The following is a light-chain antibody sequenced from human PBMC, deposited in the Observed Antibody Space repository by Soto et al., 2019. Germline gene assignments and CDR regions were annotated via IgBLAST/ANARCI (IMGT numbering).Light chain of an antibody. CDR1: SSDVGGYKY. Sequence: QSALTQPRSVSGAPGQSVTISCTGTSSDVGGYKYVSWYQQHPGKAPKLMVYDVNKRPSGGPDRFSGSKSGNTASLTISGLQAEDEADYYCYSYAGSYTNVFGSGTKVTVL. CDR2: DVN. CDR3: YSYAGSYTNV. J-gene: IGLJ1*01. V-gene: IGLV2-11*01.